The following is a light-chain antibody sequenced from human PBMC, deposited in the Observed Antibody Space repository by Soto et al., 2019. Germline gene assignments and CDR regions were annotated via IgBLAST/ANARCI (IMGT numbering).Light chain of an antibody. V-gene: IGKV3-20*01. Sequence: EIVWTQSPGTLSVSPCQRSTLSCRTSQSVSSSYLAWYQQKPGQAPRLLIYGASSRATGIPDRFSGSGSGTDFTLTISRLETEDFAVYYCQQYGSSPVFGQGTKVDIK. CDR2: GAS. J-gene: IGKJ1*01. CDR1: QSVSSSY. CDR3: QQYGSSPV.